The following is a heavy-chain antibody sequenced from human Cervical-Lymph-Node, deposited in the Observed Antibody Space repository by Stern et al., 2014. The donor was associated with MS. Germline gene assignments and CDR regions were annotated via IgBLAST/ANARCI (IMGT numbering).Heavy chain of an antibody. D-gene: IGHD3-9*01. J-gene: IGHJ3*02. Sequence: VQLEESGAEVKKPGASVKVSCKASGYTFTSYDINWVRQGTGQGLEWMGWMNPYSGNAVYAQKLQGRVTMTTDTSTSTAYMELRSLRSDDTAVYYCARDCKLRYFDPTSRCAFDIWGQGTMVTVSS. CDR2: MNPYSGNA. V-gene: IGHV1-8*01. CDR3: ARDCKLRYFDPTSRCAFDI. CDR1: GYTFTSYD.